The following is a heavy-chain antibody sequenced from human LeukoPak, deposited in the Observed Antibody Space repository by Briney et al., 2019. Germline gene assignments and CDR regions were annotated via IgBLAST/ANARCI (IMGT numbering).Heavy chain of an antibody. CDR3: VRETYCGGDCYPTDY. CDR1: GYRFTGYY. CDR2: XNPSSGXX. J-gene: IGHJ4*02. V-gene: IGHV1-2*02. D-gene: IGHD2-21*02. Sequence: VKVSCKASGYRFTGYYLHWVRQAPGQGLEWXXXXNPSSGXXNYXXKXXXXXXXXRXXXITTAYMELSRLRSDDTAVYYCVRETYCGGDCYPTDYWGQGTLVTVSS.